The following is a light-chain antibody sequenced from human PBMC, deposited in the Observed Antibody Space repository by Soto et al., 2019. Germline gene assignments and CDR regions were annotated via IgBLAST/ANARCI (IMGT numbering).Light chain of an antibody. CDR3: AVWDDSLSGMI. CDR2: NNN. J-gene: IGLJ2*01. CDR1: SSNIETNT. Sequence: SALTQPPSASGTPGQRVTISCSGSSSNIETNTVDWYQHLPGTAPKVLIFNNNQRPSGVPDRFSGSKSGTSASLAISGLQSEDEAHYYCAVWDDSLSGMIFGGGTKVTVL. V-gene: IGLV1-44*01.